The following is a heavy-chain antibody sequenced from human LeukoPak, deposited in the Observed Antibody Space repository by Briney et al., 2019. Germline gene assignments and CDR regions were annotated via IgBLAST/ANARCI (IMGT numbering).Heavy chain of an antibody. CDR1: GGSFSGYY. J-gene: IGHJ4*02. CDR3: ARGKGYTTSSRHRGIDN. Sequence: SETLSLTCAVYGGSFSGYYWSWIRQPPGKGLEWIGEIKDSGSANYNPSLKSRVFISVDTSKNQFSLKLRSVTAADTAVYYCARGKGYTTSSRHRGIDNWGQGTLVTVSS. CDR2: IKDSGSA. D-gene: IGHD6-6*01. V-gene: IGHV4-34*01.